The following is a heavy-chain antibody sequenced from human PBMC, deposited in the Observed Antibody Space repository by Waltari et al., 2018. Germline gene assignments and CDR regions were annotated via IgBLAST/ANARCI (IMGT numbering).Heavy chain of an antibody. J-gene: IGHJ4*02. D-gene: IGHD3-16*01. Sequence: SGGGLVEPGRSLRLSCTGSGFTFGDYGVSWFRQAPGKGLEWLGFIRVRAHGGTPHYAASVKGRFTISRDDSNSIAYLQVNTLKTEDTALYYCTTWADGVDDYFDYWGQGTLVTVSS. V-gene: IGHV3-49*03. CDR2: IRVRAHGGTP. CDR1: GFTFGDYG. CDR3: TTWADGVDDYFDY.